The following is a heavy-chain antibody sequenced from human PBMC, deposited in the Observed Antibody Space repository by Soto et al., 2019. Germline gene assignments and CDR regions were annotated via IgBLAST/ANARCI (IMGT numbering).Heavy chain of an antibody. J-gene: IGHJ4*02. CDR1: GFTFSSYA. D-gene: IGHD1-20*01. CDR2: ISGSGGST. V-gene: IGHV3-23*01. CDR3: AKEVTGTTDY. Sequence: PGESLKISCAASGFTFSSYAMSWVRQAPGKGLEWVSAISGSGGSTYYADSVKGRFTISRDNSKNTLYLQMNSLRAEDTAVYYCAKEVTGTTDYWGQGTLVTVSS.